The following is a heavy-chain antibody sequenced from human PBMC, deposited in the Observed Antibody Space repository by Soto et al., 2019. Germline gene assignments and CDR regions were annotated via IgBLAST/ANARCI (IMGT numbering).Heavy chain of an antibody. D-gene: IGHD6-13*01. CDR3: ARHGLSIAADPTVFQH. CDR1: GGSISSSSYY. Sequence: SETLSLTCTVSGGSISSSSYYWGWIRQPPGKGLEWIGSIYYSGSTYYNPSLKSRVTISVDTSKNQFSLKLSSVTAADTAVYYCARHGLSIAADPTVFQHWGQGTLVTVSS. CDR2: IYYSGST. V-gene: IGHV4-39*01. J-gene: IGHJ1*01.